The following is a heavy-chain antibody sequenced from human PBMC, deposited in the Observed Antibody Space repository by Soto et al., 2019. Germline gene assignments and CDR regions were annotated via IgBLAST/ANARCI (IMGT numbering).Heavy chain of an antibody. Sequence: SQTLSLTCAIAWDSVSSNSAGWNWIRQSPSRGLEWRGRTYYRAKWYNDYAVSVKSRITINPDTSKNQFSLQLNSVTPEDTAGDSCARESKVTPPIRPGGYFDYWGQGTLVTVSS. J-gene: IGHJ4*02. CDR1: WDSVSSNSAG. CDR2: TYYRAKWYN. V-gene: IGHV6-1*01. D-gene: IGHD5-18*01. CDR3: ARESKVTPPIRPGGYFDY.